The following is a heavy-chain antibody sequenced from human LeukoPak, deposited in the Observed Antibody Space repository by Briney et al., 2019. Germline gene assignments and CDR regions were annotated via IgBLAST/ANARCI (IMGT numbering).Heavy chain of an antibody. J-gene: IGHJ4*02. CDR2: INAGNGNT. D-gene: IGHD6-19*01. V-gene: IGHV1-3*01. CDR3: AREGGQWLPPDY. CDR1: GYTFTSYA. Sequence: ASVKVSCKASGYTFTSYAIHWVRQAPGQRLEWMGWINAGNGNTKYSQKFQGRVTITRDTSASTAYMELSSLRSEDTGVYYCAREGGQWLPPDYWGQGTLVTVSS.